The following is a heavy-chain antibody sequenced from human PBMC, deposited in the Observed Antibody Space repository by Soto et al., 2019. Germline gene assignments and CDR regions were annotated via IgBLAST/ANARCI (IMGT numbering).Heavy chain of an antibody. CDR2: ISAYNGNT. J-gene: IGHJ5*02. Sequence: QVQLVQSGAEVKKPGASVKVSCKASGYTFTSYGISWVRQAPGQGLEWMGWISAYNGNTNYAQKLQGRVTMTTDTAXXTAYVELRSLRSDDTAVYSCARNRITMIAPGWFDPWGQGTLVTVSS. CDR3: ARNRITMIAPGWFDP. CDR1: GYTFTSYG. D-gene: IGHD3-22*01. V-gene: IGHV1-18*01.